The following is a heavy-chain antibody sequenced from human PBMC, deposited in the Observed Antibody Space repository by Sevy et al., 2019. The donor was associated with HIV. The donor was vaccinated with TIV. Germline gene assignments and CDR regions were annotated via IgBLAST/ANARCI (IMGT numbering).Heavy chain of an antibody. J-gene: IGHJ6*02. CDR1: GFTVSSNY. CDR3: ARARSGWSGHYYYGMDV. CDR2: IYSGGGT. Sequence: GGSLRLSCAASGFTVSSNYMSWVRQAPGKGLEWVSVIYSGGGTYYADSVKGRFTISRDNSKNTLYLQMNSLRAEDTAVYYCARARSGWSGHYYYGMDVWGQGTTVTVSS. V-gene: IGHV3-53*01. D-gene: IGHD6-19*01.